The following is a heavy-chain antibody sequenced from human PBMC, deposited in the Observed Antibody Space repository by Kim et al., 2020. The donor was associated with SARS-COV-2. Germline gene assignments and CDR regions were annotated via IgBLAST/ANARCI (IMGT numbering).Heavy chain of an antibody. CDR3: GRDMDV. J-gene: IGHJ6*02. CDR2: IKTDGSAQ. Sequence: GGSLRLSCAASGFTFSTHWTNWIRQAPGKGLEWVANIKTDGSAQYYVDSVKGRFTISRDNAKNSLYLQMNSLRADDTAVYYCGRDMDVWGQGTTVTVSS. V-gene: IGHV3-7*01. CDR1: GFTFSTHW.